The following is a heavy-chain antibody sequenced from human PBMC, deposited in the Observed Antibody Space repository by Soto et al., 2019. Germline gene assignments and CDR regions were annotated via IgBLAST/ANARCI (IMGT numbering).Heavy chain of an antibody. CDR3: TRNPFDYGDYGGVPGCAFHI. CDR1: GGSIKIDAYN. V-gene: IGHV4-31*03. Sequence: QVQLQESGPGLVQPSQTLSLTCTVSGGSIKIDAYNWNWVRQHPGKGLEWLGYTHYDGTTYYNPSLKGRISISTDASETQFSLKLTSVTAADTAVYYCTRNPFDYGDYGGVPGCAFHIWGQGAMVTVSS. CDR2: THYDGTT. D-gene: IGHD4-17*01. J-gene: IGHJ3*02.